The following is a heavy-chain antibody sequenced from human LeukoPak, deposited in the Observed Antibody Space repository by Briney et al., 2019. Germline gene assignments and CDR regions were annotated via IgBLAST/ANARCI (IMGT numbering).Heavy chain of an antibody. CDR1: GFTFSSSS. D-gene: IGHD4-17*01. Sequence: GGSLRLSCAASGFTFSSSSMIWVRQAPGKGLEWVSVIYSGGSTYYADSVKGRFTISRDISQNTLYLQMNSLTAEDTAVYYCARRNDYGDYVVWFDPWGQGTLVTVSS. CDR2: IYSGGST. V-gene: IGHV3-66*04. J-gene: IGHJ5*02. CDR3: ARRNDYGDYVVWFDP.